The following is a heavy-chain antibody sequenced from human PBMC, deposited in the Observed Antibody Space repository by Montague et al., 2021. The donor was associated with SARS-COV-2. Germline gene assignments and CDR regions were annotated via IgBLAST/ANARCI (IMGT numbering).Heavy chain of an antibody. CDR2: IYTSGST. CDR1: GGSISSYY. CDR3: ARDGLERQWWMLGWFAP. D-gene: IGHD1-1*01. Sequence: SETLSLTCTVSGGSISSYYWSWIRQPAGKGLEWIGRIYTSGSTNYNPSLKSRVTMSVDTSKNQFSLKLRSVTAADTAVYFCARDGLERQWWMLGWFAPWGQGTLVTVSS. V-gene: IGHV4-4*07. J-gene: IGHJ5*02.